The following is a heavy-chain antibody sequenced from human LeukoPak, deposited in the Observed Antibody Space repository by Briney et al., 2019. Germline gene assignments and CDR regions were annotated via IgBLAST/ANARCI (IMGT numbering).Heavy chain of an antibody. J-gene: IGHJ4*02. CDR3: ARDRSRYCSSTSCYRPDY. Sequence: GRSLRLSCAASGFTFSSYAMNWVRQAAGKGLEWVAVISYDGINKYYADSVKGRFTISRDNSKNTLYLQMNRLRAENTAVYYCARDRSRYCSSTSCYRPDYWGQGTLVTVSS. CDR1: GFTFSSYA. D-gene: IGHD2-2*01. CDR2: ISYDGINK. V-gene: IGHV3-30*04.